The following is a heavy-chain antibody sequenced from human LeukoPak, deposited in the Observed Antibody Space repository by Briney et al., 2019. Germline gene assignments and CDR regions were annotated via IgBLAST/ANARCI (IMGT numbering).Heavy chain of an antibody. D-gene: IGHD5-12*01. Sequence: ASVKVSCKASGGTFSSYAISWVRQAPGQGLEWMGGIIPIFGTANYAQKFQGRVTITADESTSTAYMELSSLRSEDTAVYYCARDVEYGYSGYDYYYYYMDVWGKGTTVIVSS. CDR3: ARDVEYGYSGYDYYYYYMDV. CDR2: IIPIFGTA. J-gene: IGHJ6*03. V-gene: IGHV1-69*01. CDR1: GGTFSSYA.